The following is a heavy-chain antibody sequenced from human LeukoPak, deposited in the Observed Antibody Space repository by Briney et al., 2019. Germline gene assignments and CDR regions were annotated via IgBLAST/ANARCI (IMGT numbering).Heavy chain of an antibody. D-gene: IGHD1-26*01. CDR1: GFTFSSYA. J-gene: IGHJ4*02. V-gene: IGHV3-23*01. CDR2: ISAGGDNA. CDR3: AKDTRAGG. Sequence: GGSLRLSCAASGFTFSSYAMNWIRQAPGRGLEWVSGISAGGDNAHYADSVEGRFTISRDNSKNTLFLQMNSLRAEDTAVYYCAKDTRAGGWGQGTLVTVSS.